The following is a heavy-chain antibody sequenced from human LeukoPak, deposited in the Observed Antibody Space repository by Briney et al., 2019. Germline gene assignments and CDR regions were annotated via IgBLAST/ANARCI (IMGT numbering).Heavy chain of an antibody. CDR1: GYSISSSSYY. CDR2: IYHSGTT. J-gene: IGHJ6*03. Sequence: SETLSLTCTVSGYSISSSSYYWGWIRQPPGKGLEWIGSIYHSGTTYYNPTLKSRVTISIDTSKNQVALKLNSVTAADTAVYYCARQMEYKSLVWIGELRKYYYYYMDVWGKGTTVTVSS. D-gene: IGHD3-10*01. V-gene: IGHV4-39*06. CDR3: ARQMEYKSLVWIGELRKYYYYYMDV.